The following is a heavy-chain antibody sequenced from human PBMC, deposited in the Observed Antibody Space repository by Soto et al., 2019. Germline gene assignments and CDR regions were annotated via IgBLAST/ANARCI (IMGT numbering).Heavy chain of an antibody. CDR3: ARDGRWLGPYYYYFDH. V-gene: IGHV6-1*01. D-gene: IGHD3-10*01. CDR1: GDSVSINSAA. Sequence: SETLSLTCAISGDSVSINSAAWNWIRQSPSRGLEWLGRTYYRSKWYNDYAVSVKSRITINPDTSKNQFSLQLNSVTPEDTAVYYCARDGRWLGPYYYYFDHWGQGTPVTVSS. J-gene: IGHJ4*02. CDR2: TYYRSKWYN.